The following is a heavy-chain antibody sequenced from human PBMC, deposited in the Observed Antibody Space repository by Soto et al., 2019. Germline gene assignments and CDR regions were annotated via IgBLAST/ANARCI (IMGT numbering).Heavy chain of an antibody. CDR3: ARQGQYSSGPFDF. D-gene: IGHD6-19*01. CDR2: IYYSGST. J-gene: IGHJ4*02. V-gene: IGHV4-59*08. CDR1: GGSISSYY. Sequence: PSETLSLTCTVSGGSISSYYWSWIRQPPGKGLEWIGYIYYSGSTNYNPSLKSRLTISVDTSKNQFPLKLSSVTAADTAVYYCARQGQYSSGPFDFWGLGTLVTVS.